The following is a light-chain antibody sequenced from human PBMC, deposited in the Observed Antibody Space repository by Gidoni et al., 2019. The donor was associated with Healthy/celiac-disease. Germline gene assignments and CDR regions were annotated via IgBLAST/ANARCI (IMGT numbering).Light chain of an antibody. CDR1: KSISSW. CDR3: QQYNSYSPGSFT. J-gene: IGKJ3*01. V-gene: IGKV1-5*03. Sequence: DIQMTPSPSTLSASVGDRVTITCRASKSISSWLDWYQQNTGKAPKLLIYKSSSLECGVPSRFSGSGSWTEFTLTFSSLQPDDFSTYYCQQYNSYSPGSFTFGPGTKVDIK. CDR2: KSS.